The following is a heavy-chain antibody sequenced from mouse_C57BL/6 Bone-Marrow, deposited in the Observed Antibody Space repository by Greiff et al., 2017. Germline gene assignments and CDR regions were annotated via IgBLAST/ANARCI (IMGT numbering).Heavy chain of an antibody. J-gene: IGHJ3*01. Sequence: VQLQESGAELAKPGASVKLSCKASGYTFTSYWMHWVKQRPGQGLEWIGYINPSRGYTKYNQKFKDKATLAADKSSSTAYMQLGSLTYEDSAVYYCARSDSSGSAWFAYWGQGTLVTVSA. CDR1: GYTFTSYW. CDR3: ARSDSSGSAWFAY. CDR2: INPSRGYT. V-gene: IGHV1-7*01. D-gene: IGHD3-2*02.